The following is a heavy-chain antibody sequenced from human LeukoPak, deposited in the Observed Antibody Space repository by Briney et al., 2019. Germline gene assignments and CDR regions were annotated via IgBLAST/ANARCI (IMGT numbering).Heavy chain of an antibody. Sequence: GGSLRLSCAASGFTFSSYAMSWVRQAPEKGLEWVSVISGNGATTYYADSVKGRFTISRDNARNTLYLQMNSLRAEDTAVYYCAKGPYYDFWSGYYMAPFDYWGQGTLVTVSS. CDR1: GFTFSSYA. CDR3: AKGPYYDFWSGYYMAPFDY. J-gene: IGHJ4*02. V-gene: IGHV3-23*01. D-gene: IGHD3-3*01. CDR2: ISGNGATT.